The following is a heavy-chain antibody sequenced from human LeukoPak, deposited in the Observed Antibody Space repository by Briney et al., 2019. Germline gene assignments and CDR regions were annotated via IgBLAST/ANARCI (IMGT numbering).Heavy chain of an antibody. D-gene: IGHD3-10*01. CDR2: INHSGST. J-gene: IGHJ4*02. CDR3: ARMVRGVRRLDY. Sequence: SETLSLTCAVYGGSFSGYYWSWIRQPPGKGLEWIGEINHSGSTNYNPSLQSRVTISVDTSKNQFSLKLSSVTAADTAVYYCARMVRGVRRLDYWGQGTLVTVSS. CDR1: GGSFSGYY. V-gene: IGHV4-34*01.